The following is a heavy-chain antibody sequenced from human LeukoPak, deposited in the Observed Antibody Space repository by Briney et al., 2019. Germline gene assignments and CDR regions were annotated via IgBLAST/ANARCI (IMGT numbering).Heavy chain of an antibody. D-gene: IGHD5-24*01. J-gene: IGHJ4*02. CDR1: GGSISSYY. CDR2: IYYSGST. V-gene: IGHV4-59*01. Sequence: PSETLPLTCTVSGGSISSYYWSWIRQPPGKGLEWIGYIYYSGSTNYNPSLKSRVTISVDTSKNQFSLKLSSVTAADTAVYYCARGLGRRDGYNSQYWGQGTLFTVSS. CDR3: ARGLGRRDGYNSQY.